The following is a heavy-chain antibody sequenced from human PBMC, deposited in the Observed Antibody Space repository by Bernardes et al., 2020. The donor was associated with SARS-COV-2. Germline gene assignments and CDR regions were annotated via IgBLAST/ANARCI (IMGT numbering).Heavy chain of an antibody. J-gene: IGHJ4*02. D-gene: IGHD6-19*01. V-gene: IGHV4-59*01. Sequence: SEPLSLTCTVFGGFISSYYWSWIRQPPGKGLEWIGYIYYSGSTNYNPSLKSRVTISVDTSKNQFSLKLSSVTAADTAVYYCARGQQWRPLYYFDYWGQGTLVTVSS. CDR2: IYYSGST. CDR1: GGFISSYY. CDR3: ARGQQWRPLYYFDY.